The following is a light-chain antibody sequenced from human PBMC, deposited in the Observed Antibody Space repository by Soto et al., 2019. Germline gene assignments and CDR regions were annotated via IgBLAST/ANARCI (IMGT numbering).Light chain of an antibody. Sequence: IVLTQSPGTLSLSPWERATLSCRASQSVDSTYLAWYQQKPDQSPRLLIYATSTRAAGIPDRFSGSGSGTDFTLTISRLEPEDFAVYYCQQYGSSLITFGQGTRLEIK. CDR3: QQYGSSLIT. V-gene: IGKV3-20*01. CDR1: QSVDSTY. CDR2: ATS. J-gene: IGKJ5*01.